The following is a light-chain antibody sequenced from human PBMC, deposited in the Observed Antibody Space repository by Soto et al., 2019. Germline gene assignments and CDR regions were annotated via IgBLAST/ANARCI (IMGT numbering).Light chain of an antibody. CDR2: GAS. J-gene: IGKJ2*01. CDR3: QQSYSVPHT. Sequence: DIQMTQSPSSLSASVGDSVTITCRASQNIFSFLGWYQHKPGKAPELLIYGASSLRSGAASRFSGRGSGTEFALTISNLQPEDSATFYCQQSYSVPHTCGQGTKREIK. V-gene: IGKV1-39*01. CDR1: QNIFSF.